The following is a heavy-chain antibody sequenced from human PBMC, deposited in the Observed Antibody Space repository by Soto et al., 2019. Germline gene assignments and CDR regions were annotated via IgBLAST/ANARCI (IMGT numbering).Heavy chain of an antibody. CDR3: ASDYGSGSYRFDY. CDR1: GGSISSGDYS. V-gene: IGHV4-30-2*01. Sequence: QLQLQESGSGLVKPSQTLSLTCAVSGGSISSGDYSWSWIRQTPGKGLEWIGYIFHSGSTYYNPSLKIRVTISVARSKNQFSLKLSSVTAADTAVYYCASDYGSGSYRFDYWGQGTLVTVSS. J-gene: IGHJ4*02. CDR2: IFHSGST. D-gene: IGHD3-10*01.